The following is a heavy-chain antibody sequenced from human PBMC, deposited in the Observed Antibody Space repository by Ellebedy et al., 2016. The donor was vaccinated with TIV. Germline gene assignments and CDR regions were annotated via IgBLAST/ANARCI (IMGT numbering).Heavy chain of an antibody. V-gene: IGHV1-69*04. CDR2: IIPILGIA. J-gene: IGHJ6*02. CDR3: ASPGTGGYYYYYYCMDV. CDR1: GGTFSSYA. Sequence: AASVKVSCKASGGTFSSYAISWVRQAPGQGLELMGRIIPILGIANYAQKFQGRVTITADKYTSTAYMELSSLRSEDTAVYYCASPGTGGYYYYYYCMDVWGQGTTVTVSS. D-gene: IGHD3-10*01.